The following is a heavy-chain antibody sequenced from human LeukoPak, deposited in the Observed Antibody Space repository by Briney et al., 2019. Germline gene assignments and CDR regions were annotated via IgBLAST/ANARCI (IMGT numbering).Heavy chain of an antibody. CDR2: ISSSGSTI. D-gene: IGHD5-12*01. V-gene: IGHV3-48*03. CDR1: GFTFSSYE. J-gene: IGHJ5*02. Sequence: GGSLRLSCAASGFTFSSYEMNWVRQAPGKGLEWVSYISSSGSTIYYADSVKGRFTISRDNAKNSLYLQINSLRAEDTAVYYCARDFNKIGGYERPDNWFDPWGRGTLVTVSS. CDR3: ARDFNKIGGYERPDNWFDP.